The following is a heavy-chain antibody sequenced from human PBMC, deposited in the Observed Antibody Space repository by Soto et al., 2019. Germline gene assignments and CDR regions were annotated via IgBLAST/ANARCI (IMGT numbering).Heavy chain of an antibody. D-gene: IGHD3-22*01. V-gene: IGHV5-10-1*01. CDR2: IDPSDSYT. CDR3: ARQSDSSGYYYYYGMDV. J-gene: IGHJ6*02. CDR1: GYSFTSYW. Sequence: LGESLKISCKGSGYSFTSYWISWVRQMPGKGLEWMGRIDPSDSYTNYSPSFQGHVTISADKSISTAYLQWSSLKASDTAMYYCARQSDSSGYYYYYGMDVWGQGTTVTV.